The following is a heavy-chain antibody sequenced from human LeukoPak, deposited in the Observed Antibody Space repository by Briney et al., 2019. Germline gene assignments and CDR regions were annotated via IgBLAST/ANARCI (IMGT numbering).Heavy chain of an antibody. CDR3: AKDKGDFWSGHHY. V-gene: IGHV3-23*01. CDR1: GFTFSNYA. J-gene: IGHJ4*02. CDR2: ITGSGGST. Sequence: QPGGSLRLSCAASGFTFSNYAKSWVRQAPGKGLEWVSSITGSGGSTYYADSVKGRFTISRDNSKNTLYLQMSSLRAEDTAVYYCAKDKGDFWSGHHYWGQGTLVTVSS. D-gene: IGHD3-3*01.